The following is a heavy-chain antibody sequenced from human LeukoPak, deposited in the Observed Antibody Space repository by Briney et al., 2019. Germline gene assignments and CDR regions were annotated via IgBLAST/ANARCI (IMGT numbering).Heavy chain of an antibody. V-gene: IGHV4-4*07. CDR2: IYTSGST. Sequence: SETLSLTCTVSSDSISNYYGSWIRQPAGKGLEWVGRIYTSGSTIYNPSLKSRVTMSVDTSKNQFSLKLSSVTAADTAVYYCATTLGQDYWGQGTLVTVSS. CDR3: ATTLGQDY. J-gene: IGHJ4*02. D-gene: IGHD3-16*01. CDR1: SDSISNYY.